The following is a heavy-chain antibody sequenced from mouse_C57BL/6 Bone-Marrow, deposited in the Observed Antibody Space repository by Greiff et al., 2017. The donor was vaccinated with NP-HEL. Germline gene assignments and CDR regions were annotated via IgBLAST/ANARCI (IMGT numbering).Heavy chain of an antibody. CDR2: TYWDDDK. J-gene: IGHJ1*03. Sequence: QVTLKESGPGILQSSQTLSLTCSFSGFSLSTSGMGVSWIRQPSGKGLEWLAHTYWDDDKRYNPSLKSRLTISKDTSRNHVFLKLTSVDTADTATYYCARRAYYYGSSPRYFDVWGTGTTVTVSS. V-gene: IGHV8-12*01. CDR1: GFSLSTSGMG. CDR3: ARRAYYYGSSPRYFDV. D-gene: IGHD1-1*01.